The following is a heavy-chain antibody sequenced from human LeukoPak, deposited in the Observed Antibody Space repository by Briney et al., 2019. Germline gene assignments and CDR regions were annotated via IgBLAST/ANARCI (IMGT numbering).Heavy chain of an antibody. CDR1: GFMFSRLG. D-gene: IGHD3-16*01. CDR3: AKEGDQFRGYLDA. Sequence: GRSLRLSCTASGFMFSRLGMQWVRQAPGEGLEWVAMIWHDGSVEEYADSVKGRFTISRDNSQNILYLQMNSLRDDDTAVYYCAKEGDQFRGYLDAWGKGTTVTVSS. J-gene: IGHJ6*03. V-gene: IGHV3-33*06. CDR2: IWHDGSVE.